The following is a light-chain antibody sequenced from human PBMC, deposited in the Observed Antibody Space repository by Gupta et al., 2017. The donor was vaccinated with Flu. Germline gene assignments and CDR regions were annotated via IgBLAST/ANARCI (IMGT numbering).Light chain of an antibody. J-gene: IGKJ1*01. V-gene: IGKV1-5*03. CDR3: QQYNTFSMWT. CDR2: MAS. Sequence: MTQSPSTLSAFVGDRVTLTCRASQSVGSRLAWYQQKPGKAPKLLIYMASSLQSGVSSRFSGGGAGTEFTLTISSLQPDDLATYYCQQYNTFSMWTFGQGTKVEIK. CDR1: QSVGSR.